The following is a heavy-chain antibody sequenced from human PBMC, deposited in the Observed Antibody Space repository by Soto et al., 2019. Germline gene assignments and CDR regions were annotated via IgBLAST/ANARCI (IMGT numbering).Heavy chain of an antibody. Sequence: ASVKVSCKASGYTFTSYAMHWVRQAPGQRLEWMGWINAGNGNTKYSQKFQGRVTITRDTSASTAYMELSSLRSEDTAVYYCARDSLGAFWSGRFDYWGQGTLVTVSS. J-gene: IGHJ4*02. D-gene: IGHD3-3*01. V-gene: IGHV1-3*01. CDR3: ARDSLGAFWSGRFDY. CDR2: INAGNGNT. CDR1: GYTFTSYA.